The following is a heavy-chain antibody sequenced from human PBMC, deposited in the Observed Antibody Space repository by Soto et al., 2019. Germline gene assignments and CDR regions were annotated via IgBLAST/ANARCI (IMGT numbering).Heavy chain of an antibody. Sequence: GGSLRLSCAASGFTFSDHWMHWVRQVPGKGLVWVARINSDGSTTTYADSVKGRFTISRANARNTLYLQMDSLRAGDTALYYCARGYSSGPDYWGQGTLVTVSS. D-gene: IGHD6-19*01. CDR3: ARGYSSGPDY. CDR1: GFTFSDHW. CDR2: INSDGSTT. V-gene: IGHV3-74*01. J-gene: IGHJ4*02.